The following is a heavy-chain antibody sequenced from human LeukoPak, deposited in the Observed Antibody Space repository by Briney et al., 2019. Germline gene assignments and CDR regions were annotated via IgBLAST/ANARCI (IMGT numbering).Heavy chain of an antibody. Sequence: PGGSLRLSCAASGFTFSTYSMNWVRQAPGKGLEWVSSISSSSSYIYYADSVKGRFTISRDNAKDSLYLHMNGLRAEDTAVYYCARDRSASIAVVTAEIDYWGQGTLVTVSS. CDR1: GFTFSTYS. CDR2: ISSSSSYI. V-gene: IGHV3-21*01. CDR3: ARDRSASIAVVTAEIDY. D-gene: IGHD6-19*01. J-gene: IGHJ4*02.